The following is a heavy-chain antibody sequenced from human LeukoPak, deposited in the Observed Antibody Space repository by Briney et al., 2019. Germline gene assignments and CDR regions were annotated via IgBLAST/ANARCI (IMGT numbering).Heavy chain of an antibody. CDR3: AKDRRYSGYDYTYYYYGMDV. V-gene: IGHV3-30*18. Sequence: PGGSLRLSCAASGFTFSSYGMHWVRQAPGKGLEWVAVISYDGSNKYYADSVKGRFTISRDNSKNTLYLQMNSLRAEDTAVYYCAKDRRYSGYDYTYYYYGMDVWGQGTTVTVSS. CDR2: ISYDGSNK. D-gene: IGHD5-12*01. J-gene: IGHJ6*02. CDR1: GFTFSSYG.